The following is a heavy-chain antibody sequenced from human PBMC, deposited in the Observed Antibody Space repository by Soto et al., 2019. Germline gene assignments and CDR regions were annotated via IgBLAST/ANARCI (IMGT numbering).Heavy chain of an antibody. CDR3: ARERIAVAVNLVGY. J-gene: IGHJ4*02. CDR1: GYTFTSYA. CDR2: INAGNGNT. V-gene: IGHV1-3*01. Sequence: ASVKVSWKASGYTFTSYAMHWVRQAPGQRLEWMGWINAGNGNTKYSQKFQGRVTITRDTSASTAYMELSSLRSEDTAVYYCARERIAVAVNLVGYWGQGTLVTVSS. D-gene: IGHD6-19*01.